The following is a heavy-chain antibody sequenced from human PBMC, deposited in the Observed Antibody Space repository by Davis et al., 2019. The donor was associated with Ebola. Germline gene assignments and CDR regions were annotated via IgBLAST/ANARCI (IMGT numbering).Heavy chain of an antibody. V-gene: IGHV1-46*01. CDR3: ARDSQNGGYYGMDV. CDR2: INPNDGRT. Sequence: AASVKVSCKASGYTFTSYYMHWVRQAPGQGLEWMGMINPNDGRTIYAQKFQGRVTVTRDTSTTTVYMDLSSLRSEDTALYYCARDSQNGGYYGMDVWGKGTTVTVSS. CDR1: GYTFTSYY. D-gene: IGHD4-23*01. J-gene: IGHJ6*04.